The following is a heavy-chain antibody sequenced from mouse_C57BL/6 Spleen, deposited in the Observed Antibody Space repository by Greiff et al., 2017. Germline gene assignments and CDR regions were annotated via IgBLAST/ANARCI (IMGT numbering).Heavy chain of an antibody. V-gene: IGHV1-39*01. CDR1: GYSFTDYN. CDR3: ARGGQYDYDAWFAY. J-gene: IGHJ3*01. CDR2: INPNYGTT. D-gene: IGHD2-4*01. Sequence: EVQLQQSGPELVKPGASVKISCKASGYSFTDYNMNWVKQSTGKSLEWIGVINPNYGTTSYNQKFKGKATLTVDQSSSTAYMQLNSLTSEDSAVYYCARGGQYDYDAWFAYWGQGTLVTVSA.